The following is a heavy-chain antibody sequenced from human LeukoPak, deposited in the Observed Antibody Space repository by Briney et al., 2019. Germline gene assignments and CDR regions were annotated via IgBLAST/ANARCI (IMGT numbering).Heavy chain of an antibody. J-gene: IGHJ4*02. Sequence: PGGSLRLSCAASGFTFSSYEMNWVRQAPGKGLEWVSYISSSGSTIYYADSVKGRFTISRDNAKNSLYLQMNSLRAEDTAVYYCARVGSSGYSDYFDYWGQGTLVTVSS. V-gene: IGHV3-48*03. CDR3: ARVGSSGYSDYFDY. CDR2: ISSSGSTI. CDR1: GFTFSSYE. D-gene: IGHD3-22*01.